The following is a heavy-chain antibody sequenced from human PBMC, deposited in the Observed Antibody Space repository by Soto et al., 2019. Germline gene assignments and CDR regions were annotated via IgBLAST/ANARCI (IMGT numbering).Heavy chain of an antibody. J-gene: IGHJ5*02. Sequence: SETLSLTCTVSGGSISSGDYYWSWIRQPPGKGPEWIGYIYYSGSTYYNPSLKSRVTISVDTSKNQFSLKLSSVTAADTAVYYCARGQLYNWFDPWGQGTLVTVSS. CDR3: ARGQLYNWFDP. CDR2: IYYSGST. V-gene: IGHV4-30-4*01. CDR1: GGSISSGDYY.